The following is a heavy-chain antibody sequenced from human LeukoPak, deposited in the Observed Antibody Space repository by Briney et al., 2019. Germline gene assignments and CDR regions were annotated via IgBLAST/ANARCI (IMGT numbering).Heavy chain of an antibody. V-gene: IGHV3-21*01. Sequence: GGSLRLSCAASGFTFSSYSMNWVRQAPGKGLEWVSSISSSSSYIYYADSVKGRFTISRDNAKNSLYLQMNSLRAEDTAVYYCARGWLRLPSGGDYWGQGTLVTVSS. CDR1: GFTFSSYS. D-gene: IGHD5-12*01. CDR2: ISSSSSYI. J-gene: IGHJ4*02. CDR3: ARGWLRLPSGGDY.